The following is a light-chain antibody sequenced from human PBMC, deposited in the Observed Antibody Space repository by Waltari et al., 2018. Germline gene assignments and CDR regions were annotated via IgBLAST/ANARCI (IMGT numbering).Light chain of an antibody. V-gene: IGLV2-8*01. CDR1: SSDVGSYNY. J-gene: IGLJ2*01. CDR2: AVT. CDR3: SSYAGSNNLG. Sequence: QSALTQPPSASGSPGQSVTISCTGTSSDVGSYNYVSWYQQHPGKAPKLMVYAVTKWPSGVPDRFSGAKSGNTASRTVSGLQAEDEADYYCSSYAGSNNLGFGGGTKLTVL.